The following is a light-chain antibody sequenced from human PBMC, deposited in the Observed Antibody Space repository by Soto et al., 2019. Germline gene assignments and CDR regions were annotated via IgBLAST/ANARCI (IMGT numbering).Light chain of an antibody. CDR1: QSISSW. CDR2: KAS. V-gene: IGKV1-5*03. J-gene: IGKJ1*01. Sequence: DIQMTQSPSTLSASVVDRVTITCRASQSISSWLAWYQQKPGKAPKVLIYKASSLESGVPSRFSGSGSGTEFTLTISSLQPDDFATYYCQQYSSYSRTFGQGTKVDIK. CDR3: QQYSSYSRT.